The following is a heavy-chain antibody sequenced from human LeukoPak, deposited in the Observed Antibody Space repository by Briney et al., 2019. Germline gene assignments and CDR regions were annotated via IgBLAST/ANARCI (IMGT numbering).Heavy chain of an antibody. J-gene: IGHJ4*02. CDR3: AKESPYGARWNYFDY. V-gene: IGHV3-9*01. D-gene: IGHD6-6*01. CDR1: GFTFDDYA. Sequence: PGGSLRLSCAASGFTFDDYAMHWVRQAPGKGLEWVSGISWNSGSIGYADSVKGRFTISRDNAKNSLCLQMNSLRAEDTALYYCAKESPYGARWNYFDYWGQGTLVTVSS. CDR2: ISWNSGSI.